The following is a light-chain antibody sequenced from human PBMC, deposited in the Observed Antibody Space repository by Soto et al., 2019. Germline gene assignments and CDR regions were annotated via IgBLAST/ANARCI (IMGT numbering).Light chain of an antibody. Sequence: QSALTQPASVSGSPGQSITISCTGTSSDVGDNTYVSWYPQHPGKAPELMIYDVTHRPSGISNRFSGSKSGNTASLTISGLQAEDEADYYCSSYTSSSTLYVFGTGTKLTVL. CDR1: SSDVGDNTY. CDR2: DVT. V-gene: IGLV2-14*01. CDR3: SSYTSSSTLYV. J-gene: IGLJ1*01.